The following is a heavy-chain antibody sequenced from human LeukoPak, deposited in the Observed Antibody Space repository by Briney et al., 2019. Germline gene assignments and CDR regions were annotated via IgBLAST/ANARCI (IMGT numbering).Heavy chain of an antibody. CDR2: IYYSGST. J-gene: IGHJ4*02. V-gene: IGHV4-59*01. CDR1: GGSISSYY. Sequence: PSETLSLTCTVSGGSISSYYWSWIRQPPGKGLEWIGYIYYSGSTNYNPSLKSRVTISVDTSKNQFSLKLSSVTAADTAVYYCARRTCSGGSCYSKYSDYWGQGTLVTVSS. CDR3: ARRTCSGGSCYSKYSDY. D-gene: IGHD2-15*01.